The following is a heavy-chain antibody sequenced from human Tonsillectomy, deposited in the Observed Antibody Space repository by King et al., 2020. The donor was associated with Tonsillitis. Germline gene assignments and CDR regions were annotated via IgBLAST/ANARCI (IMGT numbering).Heavy chain of an antibody. Sequence: VQLVESGGGVVQPGRSLRLSCAASGFTFSSYAMHWVRQAPGKGLEWVAVISYDGSNKYYADSVKGRFTISRDNSKNTLYLQMNSLRAEDTSVDYCSLXTQXXYXGXXXLXTVS. CDR2: ISYDGSNK. J-gene: IGHJ4*01. CDR3: SLXTQXXY. V-gene: IGHV3-30*04. CDR1: GFTFSSYA.